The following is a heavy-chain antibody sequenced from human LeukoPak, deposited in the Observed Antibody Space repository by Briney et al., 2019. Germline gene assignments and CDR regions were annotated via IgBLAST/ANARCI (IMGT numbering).Heavy chain of an antibody. CDR3: ARGDVVVPADNYYYYMDV. CDR2: MNPNSGNT. CDR1: GYTFTSYD. D-gene: IGHD2-2*01. J-gene: IGHJ6*03. V-gene: IGHV1-8*03. Sequence: ASVKVSCKASGYTFTSYDINWVRQATGQGLEWMGWMNPNSGNTGYAQKFQGRVTITRNTSISTAYMELSSLRSEDTAVYYYARGDVVVPADNYYYYMDVWGKGTTVTVSS.